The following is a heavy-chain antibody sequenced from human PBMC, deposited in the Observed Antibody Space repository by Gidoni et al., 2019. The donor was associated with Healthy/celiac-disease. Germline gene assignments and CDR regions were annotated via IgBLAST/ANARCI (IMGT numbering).Heavy chain of an antibody. J-gene: IGHJ4*02. CDR1: GGSISSSNW. D-gene: IGHD4-17*01. CDR2: IYHSGST. Sequence: QVQLPASGPGLVKPSGTLSLTCAVSGGSISSSNWWRWVRQTPGKGLEWSGEIYHSGSTNYNPSLKSRVTISVDKSKNQFSLKLSSVTAADTAVYYCARLTVTPVYFDYWGQGTLVTVSS. CDR3: ARLTVTPVYFDY. V-gene: IGHV4-4*02.